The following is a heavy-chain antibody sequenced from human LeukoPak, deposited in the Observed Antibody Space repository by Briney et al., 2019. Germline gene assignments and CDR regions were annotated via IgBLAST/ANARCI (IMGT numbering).Heavy chain of an antibody. Sequence: PSGTLCLSCAVSGGSLSSDNFYWSWIRQPPGKGLEWVGNIYYTWNTNYNPSIKSRVTISVDASKNQFSLRLSSLTAADTAVYYCATKQGVPYYFHYSGQGSLVSVSS. CDR3: ATKQGVPYYFHY. CDR2: IYYTWNT. D-gene: IGHD1/OR15-1a*01. V-gene: IGHV4-61*01. J-gene: IGHJ4*02. CDR1: GGSLSSDNFY.